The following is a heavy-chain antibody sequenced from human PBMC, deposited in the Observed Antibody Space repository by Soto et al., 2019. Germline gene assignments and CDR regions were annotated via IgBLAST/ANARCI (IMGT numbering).Heavy chain of an antibody. J-gene: IGHJ3*02. CDR1: GIIFRTYG. Sequence: VQLVESGGNVVQPGRSLRLSCAASGIIFRTYGMHWVRQAPGKGLEWVAVISYSGNKKAYADSVKGRFAISRDNSNNTLYMPIDSLTAADTAVYYCAKGPFIPVAGTPHVAFDMWGQGTMVTVSS. CDR2: ISYSGNKK. V-gene: IGHV3-30*18. D-gene: IGHD6-19*01. CDR3: AKGPFIPVAGTPHVAFDM.